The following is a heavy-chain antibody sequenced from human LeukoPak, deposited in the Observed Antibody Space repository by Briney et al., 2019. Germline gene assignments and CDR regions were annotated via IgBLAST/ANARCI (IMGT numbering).Heavy chain of an antibody. CDR3: ARDAGVVGANLGLAFDI. V-gene: IGHV3-21*01. CDR1: GFTFSSYG. J-gene: IGHJ3*02. Sequence: PGGSLRLSCAASGFTFSSYGMHWVRQAPGKGLEWVSSISSSSSYIYYADSVKGRFTISRDNAKNSLYLQMNSLRAEDTAVYYCARDAGVVGANLGLAFDIWGQGTMVTVSS. D-gene: IGHD1-26*01. CDR2: ISSSSSYI.